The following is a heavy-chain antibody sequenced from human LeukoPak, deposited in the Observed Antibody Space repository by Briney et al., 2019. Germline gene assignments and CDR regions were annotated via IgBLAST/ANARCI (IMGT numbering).Heavy chain of an antibody. V-gene: IGHV4-39*01. D-gene: IGHD6-13*01. CDR2: IYYSGST. J-gene: IGHJ4*02. CDR3: ARYPVAAAGTPH. CDR1: GGSISSSSYY. Sequence: PSETLSLTCTVSGGSISSSSYYWGWIRQPPGKGLEWIGSIYYSGSTYYNPSLKSRVTISVDTSKNQFSLKLSSVTAAGTAVYYCARYPVAAAGTPHWGQGTLVTVSS.